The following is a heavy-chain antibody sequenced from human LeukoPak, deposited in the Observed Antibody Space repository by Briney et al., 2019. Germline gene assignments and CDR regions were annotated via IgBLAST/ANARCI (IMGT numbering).Heavy chain of an antibody. V-gene: IGHV4-34*01. CDR1: GGSFSGYY. CDR2: INHSGST. Sequence: ASETLSLTCAVYGGSFSGYYWSWIRQPPGKGLEWIGEINHSGSTNYNPSLKSRVTISVDTSKNQFSLKLSSVTAADTAVYYCARGRRYSSSSYWFDPWGQGTLVTVSS. CDR3: ARGRRYSSSSYWFDP. J-gene: IGHJ5*02. D-gene: IGHD6-13*01.